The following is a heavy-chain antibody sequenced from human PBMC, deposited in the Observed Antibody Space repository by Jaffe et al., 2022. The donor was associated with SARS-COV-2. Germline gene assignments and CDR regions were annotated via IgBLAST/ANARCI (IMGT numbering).Heavy chain of an antibody. CDR2: TKTDESEK. D-gene: IGHD2-2*01. J-gene: IGHJ6*02. V-gene: IGHV3-7*03. CDR1: GFTFTDYW. Sequence: QLVESGGGLVQPGGSLRLSCAVSGFTFTDYWMTWVRQAPGKGLEWVANTKTDESEKYYMDSVKGRFTISRDNAKNSLYLQMNNLRAEDSAVYFCARVQRFHYHYGIDVWGQGTTVTVS. CDR3: ARVQRFHYHYGIDV.